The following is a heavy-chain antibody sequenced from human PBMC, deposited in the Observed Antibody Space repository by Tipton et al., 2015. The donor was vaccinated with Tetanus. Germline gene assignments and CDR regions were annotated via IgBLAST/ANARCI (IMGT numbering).Heavy chain of an antibody. J-gene: IGHJ5*02. D-gene: IGHD6-6*01. CDR3: ARDQGGGRVVRLNWFDP. Sequence: LRLSCTVSGASIRGSGFFWNWVRQHPGKGLEWIGYIYYSGDTYINPSLKSRVTMSVDTSKNQFSLNVVSVTAADTAVYYCARDQGGGRVVRLNWFDPWGRGPLVTVSS. CDR1: GASIRGSGFF. V-gene: IGHV4-31*03. CDR2: IYYSGDT.